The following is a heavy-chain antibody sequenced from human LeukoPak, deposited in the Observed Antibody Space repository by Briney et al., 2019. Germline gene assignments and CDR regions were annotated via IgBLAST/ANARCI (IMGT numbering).Heavy chain of an antibody. V-gene: IGHV1-46*01. CDR2: INPSGGST. Sequence: ASVKVSCKASGYTFTSYYMHWVRQAPGQALEWMGVINPSGGSTSYEQKFQGRVTMTRDTSTSTVYMELSSLRSEDTAVYYCARDGARWLQWVNLDYWGQGTLVTVSS. CDR1: GYTFTSYY. D-gene: IGHD5-24*01. J-gene: IGHJ4*02. CDR3: ARDGARWLQWVNLDY.